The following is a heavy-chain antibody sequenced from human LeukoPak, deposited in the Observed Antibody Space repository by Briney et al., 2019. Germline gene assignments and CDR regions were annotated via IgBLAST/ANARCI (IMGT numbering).Heavy chain of an antibody. J-gene: IGHJ4*02. CDR3: ARGFIPEIDY. CDR2: INKNRSTK. CDR1: GFTFSSYS. Sequence: GGSLRLSCAASGFTFSSYSMNWVRQAPGKGLEWVSYINKNRSTKYYADSVKGRFTISRDNAKNSLYLQMNSLRAEDTAVYYCARGFIPEIDYWGQGTLVTVSS. D-gene: IGHD3-16*01. V-gene: IGHV3-48*04.